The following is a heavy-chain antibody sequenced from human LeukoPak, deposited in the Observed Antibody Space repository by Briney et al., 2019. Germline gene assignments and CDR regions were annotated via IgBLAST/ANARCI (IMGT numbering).Heavy chain of an antibody. CDR1: GVSISSSNSY. J-gene: IGHJ5*02. Sequence: SETLSLTCTVSGVSISSSNSYWGWIRQPPGKGLEWIGSIYYTGNTYYNASLKSRVTISIDTSKNQISLRLTSVTAADTAVYYCARVPSDYGDYARWFDPWGQGTLVTVSS. CDR3: ARVPSDYGDYARWFDP. D-gene: IGHD4-17*01. CDR2: IYYTGNT. V-gene: IGHV4-39*01.